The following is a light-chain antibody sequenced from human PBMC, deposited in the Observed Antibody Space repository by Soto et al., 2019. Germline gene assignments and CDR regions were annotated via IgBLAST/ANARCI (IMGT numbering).Light chain of an antibody. CDR2: RNN. CDR1: RSNIGRNF. Sequence: QSVLTQSPSASGTPGQRVTISCSGSRSNIGRNFAYWYQHVPGTAPSLLIQRNNGRPSGVPDRFSGSKSGTSVSLSISGPRSDDAAAYYCVAWYDTLDAQFFGGGTQLTVL. J-gene: IGLJ2*01. V-gene: IGLV1-47*01. CDR3: VAWYDTLDAQF.